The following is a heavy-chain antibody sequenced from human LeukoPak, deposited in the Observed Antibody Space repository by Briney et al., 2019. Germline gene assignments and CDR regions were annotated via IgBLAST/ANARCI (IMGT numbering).Heavy chain of an antibody. CDR1: GFTFSSYA. J-gene: IGHJ4*02. V-gene: IGHV3-23*01. CDR2: ISGSGGST. D-gene: IGHD2-15*01. CDR3: ARGLVVVIATLDF. Sequence: GGSLRLSCAASGFTFSSYAMSWVRQAPGKGLEWVSSISGSGGSTYYADSVKGRFTISRDNSKNTLYLQMSSLRAEDTAVYYCARGLVVVIATLDFWGQGTLVTVSS.